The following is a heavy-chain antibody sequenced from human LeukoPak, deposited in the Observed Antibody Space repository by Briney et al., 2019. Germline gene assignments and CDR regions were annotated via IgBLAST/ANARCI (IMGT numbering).Heavy chain of an antibody. CDR3: AKYSSGWVNDY. V-gene: IGHV3-23*01. D-gene: IGHD6-19*01. J-gene: IGHJ4*02. CDR1: GFSVSTYP. Sequence: GGSLRLSCTASGFSVSTYPMAWVRQAPGKGLQWVSTITASGTDTFYADSVKGRFAISRDNSKNTLSLQMNSLRAEDTALYYCAKYSSGWVNDYWGQGTLVTVSS. CDR2: ITASGTDT.